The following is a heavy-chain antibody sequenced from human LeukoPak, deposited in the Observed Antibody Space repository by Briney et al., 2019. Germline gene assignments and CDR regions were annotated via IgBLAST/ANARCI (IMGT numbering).Heavy chain of an antibody. V-gene: IGHV4-39*07. CDR2: IYYSGST. CDR1: GGSISSSSYY. D-gene: IGHD3-9*01. J-gene: IGHJ6*03. CDR3: ARVPPPFDWSYYMDV. Sequence: PSETLSLTCTVSGGSISSSSYYWGWIRQPPGKGLEWIGSIYYSGSTYYNPSLKSRVTISVDTSKNQFSLKLSSVTAADTAVHYCARVPPPFDWSYYMDVWGKGTTVTVSS.